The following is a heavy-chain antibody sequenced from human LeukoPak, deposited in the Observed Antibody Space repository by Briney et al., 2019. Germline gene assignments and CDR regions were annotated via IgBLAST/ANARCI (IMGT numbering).Heavy chain of an antibody. J-gene: IGHJ4*02. CDR2: ISYDGSNK. V-gene: IGHV3-30*18. CDR1: GFTFSSYG. Sequence: GGSLRLSCAASGFTFSSYGMHWVRQAPGKGLEWVAVISYDGSNKYYADSVKGRFTISRDNSKNTLYLQMNSLRAEDTAVYYCAKDPGYSYGYFDYWGQGTLVTVSP. D-gene: IGHD5-18*01. CDR3: AKDPGYSYGYFDY.